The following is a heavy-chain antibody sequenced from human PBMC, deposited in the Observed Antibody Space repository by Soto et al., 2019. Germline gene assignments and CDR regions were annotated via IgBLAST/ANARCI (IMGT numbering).Heavy chain of an antibody. CDR1: GDSISSNAYH. J-gene: IGHJ4*02. CDR2: VYYSGSN. D-gene: IGHD1-26*01. V-gene: IGHV4-31*03. Sequence: SETLSLTCTVTGDSISSNAYHWTWIRHHPGKGLEWIGDVYYSGSNNYNPSLRSRLTISVDTSKNQFSLKLSSVTAADTAVYFCARAPIGRPLDYWGQGTLVTVSS. CDR3: ARAPIGRPLDY.